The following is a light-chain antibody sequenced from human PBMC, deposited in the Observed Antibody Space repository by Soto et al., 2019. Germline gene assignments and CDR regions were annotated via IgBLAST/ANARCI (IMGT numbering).Light chain of an antibody. V-gene: IGKV3-15*01. Sequence: EIVMTQSPATLAVSPGERATLSCRASQSVRINVAWYQQKNGQAPRLLVYGASTRASGIPDRFSGSGSGTEFTLTISSLQSEDFAVYSCQQYGSSPLTFGGGTKVEIK. CDR2: GAS. J-gene: IGKJ4*01. CDR3: QQYGSSPLT. CDR1: QSVRIN.